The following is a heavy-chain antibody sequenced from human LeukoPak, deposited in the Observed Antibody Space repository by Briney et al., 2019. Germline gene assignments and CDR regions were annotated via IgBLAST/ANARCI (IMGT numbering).Heavy chain of an antibody. CDR2: INPNSGGS. J-gene: IGHJ4*02. Sequence: GASVKVSCKASGYTFTGYYMYWVRQAPGQGLEWMGWINPNSGGSKYAQKFQGRVAMTRGTSISTVYMELSSLRSDDTAVYYCARGNSGWYLDYWGQGTLVTVSS. CDR1: GYTFTGYY. D-gene: IGHD6-19*01. CDR3: ARGNSGWYLDY. V-gene: IGHV1-2*02.